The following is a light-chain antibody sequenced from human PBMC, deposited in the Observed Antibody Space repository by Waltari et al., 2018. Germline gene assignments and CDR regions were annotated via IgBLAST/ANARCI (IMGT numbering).Light chain of an antibody. CDR2: DAS. J-gene: IGKJ5*01. CDR1: QSIRGY. V-gene: IGKV3-11*01. CDR3: QQRNNWQIT. Sequence: EIVLTQSPATLSLSPGERATLSCRASQSIRGYLAWYQHRPGQAPRLLIYDASNRATGIAARFSGSGSGTDFTLTISSLEPEDCAVYYCQQRNNWQITFGQGTRLEIK.